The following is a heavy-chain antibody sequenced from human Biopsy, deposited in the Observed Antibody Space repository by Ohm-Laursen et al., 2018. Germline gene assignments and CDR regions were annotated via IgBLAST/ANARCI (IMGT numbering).Heavy chain of an antibody. CDR3: ARWTPEYDSSRYYLDAFDI. D-gene: IGHD3-22*01. CDR1: GGSITSDY. J-gene: IGHJ3*02. V-gene: IGHV4-59*12. Sequence: SQTLSLTWTVSGGSITSDYWSWIRQSPRKGLEWIGHISDRGTTNYNPSLRGRVSISMDTSKRQFSLKLSFVTAADTAVYYCARWTPEYDSSRYYLDAFDIWGQGTKVTVSS. CDR2: ISDRGTT.